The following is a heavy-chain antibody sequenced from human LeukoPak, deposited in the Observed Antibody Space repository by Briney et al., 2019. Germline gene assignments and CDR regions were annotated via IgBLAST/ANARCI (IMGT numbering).Heavy chain of an antibody. V-gene: IGHV4-4*02. CDR1: GGSIGSINW. CDR3: ARPHGAVAGTEDYFDY. CDR2: IYHSGST. J-gene: IGHJ4*02. D-gene: IGHD6-19*01. Sequence: SETLSLTCAVSGGSIGSINWWSWVRQPPGKGLEWIGEIYHSGSTNYNPSLKSRLTISVDKSKNQFSLKLSSVTAADTAVYYCARPHGAVAGTEDYFDYWGQGTLVTVSS.